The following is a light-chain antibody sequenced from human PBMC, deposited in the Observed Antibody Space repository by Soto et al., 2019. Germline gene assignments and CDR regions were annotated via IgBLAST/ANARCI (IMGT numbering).Light chain of an antibody. CDR1: QGISSY. CDR2: AAS. Sequence: DIQLTQSPSFLSASVGDRVTITCRASQGISSYLAWYQQKPGKAPKLLIYAASTLQSGVPSRFSGSGSGTEFTLTISSLQPEDFATYXXXQLNSYPPAFGPGTKVDIK. V-gene: IGKV1-9*01. J-gene: IGKJ3*01. CDR3: XQLNSYPPA.